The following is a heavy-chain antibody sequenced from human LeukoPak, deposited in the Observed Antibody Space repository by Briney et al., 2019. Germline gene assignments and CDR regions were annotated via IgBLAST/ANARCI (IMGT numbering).Heavy chain of an antibody. CDR2: IKPSGGST. CDR3: ARDPTTVVTLDY. J-gene: IGHJ4*02. CDR1: GYTFTSYY. Sequence: ASVKVSFKASGYTFTSYYMHWVRKAPGQGLEWMGIIKPSGGSTSYAQKFQGRVTMTRDTSTSTVYMELSSLRSEGTAVYYCARDPTTVVTLDYWGQGTLVTVSS. D-gene: IGHD4-23*01. V-gene: IGHV1-46*01.